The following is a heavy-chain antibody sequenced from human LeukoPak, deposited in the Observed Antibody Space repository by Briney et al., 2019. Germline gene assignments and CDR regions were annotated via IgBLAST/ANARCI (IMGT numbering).Heavy chain of an antibody. CDR2: IKQDGSEK. V-gene: IGHV3-7*01. D-gene: IGHD2-2*01. CDR3: ARDTDIVVVRYYFDY. CDR1: GFTFSSYW. J-gene: IGHJ4*02. Sequence: GGSLRLSCAASGFTFSSYWMSWVRQAPGKGLEWVANIKQDGSEKYYVDSVKGRFTISRDNAKNSLYLQMNSLRAEDTAVYYCARDTDIVVVRYYFDYWGQGTLVTVSS.